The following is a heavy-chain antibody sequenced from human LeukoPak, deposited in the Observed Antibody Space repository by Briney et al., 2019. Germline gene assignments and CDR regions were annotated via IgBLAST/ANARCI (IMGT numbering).Heavy chain of an antibody. CDR1: GGSITNYY. V-gene: IGHV4-59*01. CDR3: ARQRVACRRPDASDI. J-gene: IGHJ3*02. D-gene: IGHD2-15*01. CDR2: IYYSGST. Sequence: PSETLCLTCTVSGGSITNYYWNWIRQPPGKGLEWIGHIYYSGSTNYNPSLKSRVTISVDTSKNQFSLKLSSVTAADTAVYYCARQRVACRRPDASDIWGQGETCSVSS.